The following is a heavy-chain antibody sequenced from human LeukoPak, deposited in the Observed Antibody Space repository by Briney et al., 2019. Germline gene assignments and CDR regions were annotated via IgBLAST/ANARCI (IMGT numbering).Heavy chain of an antibody. D-gene: IGHD3-3*01. CDR2: ISYDANIGSNK. V-gene: IGHV3-30-3*01. J-gene: IGHJ4*02. CDR1: GFTFSRYA. Sequence: GRSLRLSCATSGFTFSRYAMHWVRQAPGKGLEWVALISYDANIGSNKYYADSVKGRFTISRDDSKNTLYLQMNSLRAEDTAVYYCARDGGYDFWSGYYQDYWGQGTLVTVSS. CDR3: ARDGGYDFWSGYYQDY.